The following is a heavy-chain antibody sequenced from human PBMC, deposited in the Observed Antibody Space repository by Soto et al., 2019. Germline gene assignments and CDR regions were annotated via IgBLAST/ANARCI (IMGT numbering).Heavy chain of an antibody. CDR1: GFTFSSYG. D-gene: IGHD3-16*02. J-gene: IGHJ4*02. CDR2: ISYDGSNK. V-gene: IGHV3-30*18. CDR3: SKPVDVWGSYRYRGGYGY. Sequence: QVQLVESGGGVVQPGRSLRLSCAASGFTFSSYGMHWVRQAPGKGLEWVAVISYDGSNKYYADSVKGRFTISRDNSRNTLYLQMNSLRAEDTAVYYCSKPVDVWGSYRYRGGYGYWGQGTLVTVSS.